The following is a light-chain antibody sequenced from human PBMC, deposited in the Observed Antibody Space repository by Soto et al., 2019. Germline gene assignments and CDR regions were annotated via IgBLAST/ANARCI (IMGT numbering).Light chain of an antibody. CDR3: CSYTSSSAVV. J-gene: IGLJ2*01. CDR2: NVN. Sequence: QSALTQPASVFGSPGQSITISCTGTSSDVGGYNFVSWYQQHPGKAPELLIYNVNNRPSGVSDRFSGSKSGNTASLTISGLQAEDEADYYCCSYTSSSAVVFGGGTKLTVL. V-gene: IGLV2-14*01. CDR1: SSDVGGYNF.